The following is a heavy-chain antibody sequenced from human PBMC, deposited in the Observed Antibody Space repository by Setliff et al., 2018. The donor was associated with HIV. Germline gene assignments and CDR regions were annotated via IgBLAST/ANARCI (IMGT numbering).Heavy chain of an antibody. CDR1: GGTFSNYA. CDR3: ARGAHPGSAEDYYYYYMDV. Sequence: ASVKVSCKASGGTFSNYAINWVRQAPGQGLEWMVGIIPILGTANYAQKFQGRVTITTDESTSTAYMESSSLRSEDTAVYYCARGAHPGSAEDYYYYYMDVWGKGTTVTVSS. CDR2: IIPILGTA. D-gene: IGHD3-10*01. V-gene: IGHV1-69*05. J-gene: IGHJ6*03.